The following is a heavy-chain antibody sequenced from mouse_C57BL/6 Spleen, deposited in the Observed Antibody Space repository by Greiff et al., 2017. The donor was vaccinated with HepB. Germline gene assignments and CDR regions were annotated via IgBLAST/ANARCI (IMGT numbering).Heavy chain of an antibody. D-gene: IGHD4-1*01. CDR2: ISSGSSTI. CDR1: GFTFSDYG. Sequence: EVKLMESGGGLVKPGGSLKLSCAASGFTFSDYGMHWVRQAPEKGLEWVAYISSGSSTIYYADTVKGRFTISRDNAKNTLFLQMTSLRSEDTAMYYCARTLGRGYFDYWGQGTTLTVSS. J-gene: IGHJ2*01. V-gene: IGHV5-17*01. CDR3: ARTLGRGYFDY.